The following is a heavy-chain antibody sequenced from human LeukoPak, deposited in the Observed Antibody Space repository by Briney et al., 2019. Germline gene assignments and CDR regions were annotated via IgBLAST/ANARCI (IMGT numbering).Heavy chain of an antibody. Sequence: SETLSLTCAVYGGSFSGYYWSWVRQPPGKGLEWIGEINHSGSTNYNPSLKSRVTISVDTSKNQFSLKLSSVTAADTAVYYCARGRYSGYLDYWGQGTLVTVSS. CDR1: GGSFSGYY. V-gene: IGHV4-34*01. J-gene: IGHJ4*02. CDR3: ARGRYSGYLDY. D-gene: IGHD5-12*01. CDR2: INHSGST.